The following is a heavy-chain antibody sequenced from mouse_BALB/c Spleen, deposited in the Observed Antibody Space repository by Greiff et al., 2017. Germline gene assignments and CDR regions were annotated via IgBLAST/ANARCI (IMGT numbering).Heavy chain of an antibody. CDR2: ISYDGSN. D-gene: IGHD3-2*01. V-gene: IGHV3-6*02. CDR3: ARASRQLEPSLAY. J-gene: IGHJ3*01. Sequence: EVKLQESGPGLVKPSQSLSLTCSVTGYSITSGYYWNWIRQFPGNKLEWMGYISYDGSNNYNPSLKNRISITRDTSKNQFFLKLNTVTTEDTATYYCARASRQLEPSLAYWGQGTLVTVSA. CDR1: GYSITSGYY.